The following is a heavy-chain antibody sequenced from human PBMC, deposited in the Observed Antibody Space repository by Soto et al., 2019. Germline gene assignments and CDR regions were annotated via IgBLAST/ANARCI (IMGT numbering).Heavy chain of an antibody. CDR2: ISYDGSNK. D-gene: IGHD5-12*01. CDR3: AKRDGYNPLFDY. V-gene: IGHV3-30*18. CDR1: GFTFSSYG. J-gene: IGHJ4*02. Sequence: GGSLRLSCAASGFTFSSYGMHWVRQAPGKGLEWVAVISYDGSNKYYADSVKGRFTISRDNSKNTLYLQMNSLRAEDTAVYYCAKRDGYNPLFDYWGQGTLVTVSS.